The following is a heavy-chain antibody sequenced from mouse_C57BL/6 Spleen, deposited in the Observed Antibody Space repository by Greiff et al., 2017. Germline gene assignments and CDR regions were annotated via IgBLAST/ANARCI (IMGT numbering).Heavy chain of an antibody. J-gene: IGHJ3*01. CDR3: ARDDYDVGACLAY. CDR1: GFNINDYY. CDR2: IDPEDGET. Sequence: EVQLQESGAELVKPGASVKLSCTASGFNINDYYMHWVKQRTEPGLEWIGRIDPEDGETKYDPKFQGKATITADTSSNTAYLQLSSLTSEDTAVYYCARDDYDVGACLAYWGQGTLVTVSA. V-gene: IGHV14-2*01. D-gene: IGHD2-4*01.